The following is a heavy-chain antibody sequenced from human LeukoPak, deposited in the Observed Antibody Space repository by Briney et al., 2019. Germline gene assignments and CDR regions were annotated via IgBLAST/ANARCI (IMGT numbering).Heavy chain of an antibody. CDR1: GGTFSSYA. V-gene: IGHV1-69*13. J-gene: IGHJ5*02. CDR3: ARGQWLSRVNNWFDP. CDR2: IIPIFGTV. Sequence: ASVKVSCKASGGTFSSYAISWVRQAPGQGLEWMGGIIPIFGTVNYAQKFQGRVTITADESTSTAYMELSSLRSEDTAVYYCARGQWLSRVNNWFDPWGQGTLVTVSS. D-gene: IGHD6-19*01.